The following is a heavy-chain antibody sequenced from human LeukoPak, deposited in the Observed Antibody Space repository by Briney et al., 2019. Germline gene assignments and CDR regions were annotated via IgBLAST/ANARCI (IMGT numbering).Heavy chain of an antibody. D-gene: IGHD6-19*01. CDR3: AEDSPRIAVAGIVDY. CDR2: ISGDGRDI. J-gene: IGHJ4*02. V-gene: IGHV3-23*01. Sequence: PGGSLRLSCAASAFTFSSYGMSWVRQAPGKGLEWVSAISGDGRDIFYADAVKGRFTISRDNSKNTLYLQMNSLRAEDTAVYYCAEDSPRIAVAGIVDYWGQGTLVTVSS. CDR1: AFTFSSYG.